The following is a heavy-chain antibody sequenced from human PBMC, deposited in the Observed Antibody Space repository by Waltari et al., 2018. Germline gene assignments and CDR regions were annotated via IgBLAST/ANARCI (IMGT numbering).Heavy chain of an antibody. V-gene: IGHV1-3*04. CDR2: INTARGQT. CDR3: ARDEISAAGSLYYYYGLDV. Sequence: QVQLVQSGAEVLKPGASMKISCQPSGYSFSSYALHWVRQAHGQRLEWVGWINTARGQTKYSQKFEGRVTITSDTSADTVYMELTSLTSEDTAVFYCARDEISAAGSLYYYYGLDVWGQGTPVTVS. D-gene: IGHD6-13*01. CDR1: GYSFSSYA. J-gene: IGHJ6*02.